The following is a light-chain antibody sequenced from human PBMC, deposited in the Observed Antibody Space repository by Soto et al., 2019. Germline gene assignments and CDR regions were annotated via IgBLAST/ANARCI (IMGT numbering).Light chain of an antibody. J-gene: IGKJ4*01. CDR1: QSVSSN. Sequence: IVMSQSPATLSVSPGERATLSCRASQSVSSNLAWYQQKPGQAPRLLIYGSSTRATGIPARFSGSGSGTDFTLTISSLQSEEFAVYYCRLYTNWRLTFGGVTKADVK. CDR2: GSS. CDR3: RLYTNWRLT. V-gene: IGKV3-15*01.